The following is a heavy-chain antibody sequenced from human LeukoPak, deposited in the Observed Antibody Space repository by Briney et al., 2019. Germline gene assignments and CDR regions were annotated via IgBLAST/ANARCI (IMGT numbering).Heavy chain of an antibody. CDR3: ARDPYLGELSPHVYYWYMDV. CDR2: ISSSGSTI. J-gene: IGHJ6*03. CDR1: GFTFSSYS. Sequence: GGSLRLSCAASGFTFSSYSMNWVRQAPGKGLEWVSYISSSGSTIYYADSVKGRFTISRDNAKNSLYLQMNSLRAEDTAVYYCARDPYLGELSPHVYYWYMDVWGKGTTVTISS. D-gene: IGHD3-10*01. V-gene: IGHV3-48*04.